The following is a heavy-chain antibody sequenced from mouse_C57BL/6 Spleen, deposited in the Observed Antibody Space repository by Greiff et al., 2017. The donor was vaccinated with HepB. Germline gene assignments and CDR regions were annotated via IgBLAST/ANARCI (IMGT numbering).Heavy chain of an antibody. V-gene: IGHV5-9*01. Sequence: EVQGVESGGGLVKPGGSLKLSCAASGFTFSSYTMSWVRQTPEKRLEWVATISGGGGNIYYPDSVKGRFTISRDNAKNTLYLQMTSLRSEDTALYYCATDSSGFFAYWGQGTLVTVSA. CDR3: ATDSSGFFAY. CDR2: ISGGGGNI. D-gene: IGHD3-2*02. CDR1: GFTFSSYT. J-gene: IGHJ3*01.